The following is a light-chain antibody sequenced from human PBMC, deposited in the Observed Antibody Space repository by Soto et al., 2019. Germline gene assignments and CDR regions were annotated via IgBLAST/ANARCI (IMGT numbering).Light chain of an antibody. Sequence: DIQMTQSPSSLSASIGDTITISCRASQNIERYLNWYQHKQGKAPQLLMFAAANLESGVPSRFRGSGSGTDFTLTISSLQPEDFATYYCQKTYSTIHSFGQGTKVDIK. CDR2: AAA. J-gene: IGKJ2*01. CDR1: QNIERY. V-gene: IGKV1-39*01. CDR3: QKTYSTIHS.